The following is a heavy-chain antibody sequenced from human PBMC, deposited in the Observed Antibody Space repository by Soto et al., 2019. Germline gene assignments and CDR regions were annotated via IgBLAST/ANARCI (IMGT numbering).Heavy chain of an antibody. CDR3: TTEMWGYSYGYAFDI. Sequence: GGSLRLSCAASGFTFSNAWMSWVRQAPGKGLEWVGRIKSKTDGGTTDYAAPVKGRFTISRDDSKNTLYLQMNSLKTEDTAVYYCTTEMWGYSYGYAFDIWGQGTMVTVSS. CDR2: IKSKTDGGTT. CDR1: GFTFSNAW. J-gene: IGHJ3*02. V-gene: IGHV3-15*01. D-gene: IGHD5-18*01.